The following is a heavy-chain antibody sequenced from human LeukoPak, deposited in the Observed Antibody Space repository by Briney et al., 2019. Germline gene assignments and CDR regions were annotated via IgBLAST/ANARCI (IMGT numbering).Heavy chain of an antibody. V-gene: IGHV1-8*01. D-gene: IGHD2-2*02. CDR2: MNPNSGNT. CDR3: ARRPGLLYSFAFSWSDP. J-gene: IGHJ5*02. Sequence: ASVKVSCKASGYTFTSYDINWVRQATGQGLEWMGWMNPNSGNTGYAQKFQGRVTMTRNTSISTAYMELSSLRSEDTAVYYCARRPGLLYSFAFSWSDPWGQGTLVTVSS. CDR1: GYTFTSYD.